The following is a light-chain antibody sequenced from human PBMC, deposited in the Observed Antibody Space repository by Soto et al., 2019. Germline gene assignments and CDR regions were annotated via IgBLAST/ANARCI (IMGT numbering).Light chain of an antibody. CDR3: TSYTSSNTYV. CDR1: SSDVGGYSY. J-gene: IGLJ1*01. V-gene: IGLV2-14*03. Sequence: QSALTQPASVSGSPGQSITISCTGTSSDVGGYSYVSWYQHHPGKAPKLMIYDVSNRPSGVSNRFSGSKSGKTASLTIPGLQAEDEADYYCTSYTSSNTYVFGTGTKLTVL. CDR2: DVS.